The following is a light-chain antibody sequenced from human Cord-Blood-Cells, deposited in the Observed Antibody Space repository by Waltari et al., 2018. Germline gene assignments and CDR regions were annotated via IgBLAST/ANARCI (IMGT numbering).Light chain of an antibody. Sequence: QSALTQPRSVSGPPGQPVTISCTGTSSDVGGYHYVSWYQQHPGKAPKLMIYDVSKRPSGVPDRFSGSKSGNTASLTISGLQAEDEADYYCCSYAGSYTFERVFGGGTKLTVL. V-gene: IGLV2-11*01. CDR1: SSDVGGYHY. CDR3: CSYAGSYTFERV. J-gene: IGLJ3*02. CDR2: DVS.